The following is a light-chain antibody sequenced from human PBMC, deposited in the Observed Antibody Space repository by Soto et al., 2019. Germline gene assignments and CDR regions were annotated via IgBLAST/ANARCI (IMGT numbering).Light chain of an antibody. Sequence: AIQMTQSPSSLSASVGDRVTITCRASQGIRNDLGWYQQKPGKAPKLLIYGSSTLQSGVPSRFSGSGSGTDFTLTISSLQPEDVATYYCLQDDTYPLTFGGGTKVEI. CDR2: GSS. V-gene: IGKV1-6*01. CDR1: QGIRND. J-gene: IGKJ4*01. CDR3: LQDDTYPLT.